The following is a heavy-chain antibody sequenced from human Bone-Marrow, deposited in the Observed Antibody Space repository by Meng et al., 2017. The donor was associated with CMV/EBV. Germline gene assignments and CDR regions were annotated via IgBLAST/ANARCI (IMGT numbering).Heavy chain of an antibody. V-gene: IGHV5-51*01. CDR2: IYPGDSDT. Sequence: GESLKISCKAFGYSFTNYWIGWVRQMPGKGLEWMGIIYPGDSDTRYRPSFQGQVTISADESNTTAYLQWRSLKASDTAMYCCARRSGQWLPDFWGQGTLVTVSS. D-gene: IGHD6-19*01. CDR3: ARRSGQWLPDF. J-gene: IGHJ4*02. CDR1: GYSFTNYW.